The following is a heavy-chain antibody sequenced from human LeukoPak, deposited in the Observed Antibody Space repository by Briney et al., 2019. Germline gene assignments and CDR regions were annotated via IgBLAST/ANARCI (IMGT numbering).Heavy chain of an antibody. CDR2: INAGNGST. CDR3: AGCSDYYDSSGYCDWFDP. D-gene: IGHD3-22*01. J-gene: IGHJ5*02. CDR1: GYTFTSYA. V-gene: IGHV1-3*01. Sequence: ASVKVSCKASGYTFTSYAMHWVRQAPGQRLEWMGWINAGNGSTKYSQKFQGRVTITRDTSASTAYMELSSLRSEDTAVYYCAGCSDYYDSSGYCDWFDPWGQGTLVTVSS.